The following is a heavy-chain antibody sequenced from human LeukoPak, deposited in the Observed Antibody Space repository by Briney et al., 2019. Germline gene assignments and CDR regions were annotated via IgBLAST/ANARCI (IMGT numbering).Heavy chain of an antibody. CDR3: AAVFDSLGVTKGAY. CDR2: IVVGSGNT. CDR1: GFTFTSSD. D-gene: IGHD4-17*01. V-gene: IGHV1-58*02. J-gene: IGHJ4*02. Sequence: ASVKVSCKASGFTFTSSDMQWVRQTRGQRLEWIGWIVVGSGNTDYAQNFQERVTITRNMSTSTAYMELSSLRSEDTAVYYCAAVFDSLGVTKGAYWGQGTLVTVSS.